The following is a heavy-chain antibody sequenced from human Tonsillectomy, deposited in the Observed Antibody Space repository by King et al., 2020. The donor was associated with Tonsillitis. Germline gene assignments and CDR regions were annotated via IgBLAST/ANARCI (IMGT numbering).Heavy chain of an antibody. Sequence: QVQLQESGPGLVKPSQTLSLTCTVSGGSISRGDDFWSWIRQHPGKGLEWIAYISYNGSTYYKPSLKSRVTISVDTSKNQFSLRLTSVCAADTAVYYCAGSGATFDSWGQGTLVTVSS. CDR3: AGSGATFDS. CDR2: ISYNGST. CDR1: GGSISRGDDF. J-gene: IGHJ4*02. D-gene: IGHD2-15*01. V-gene: IGHV4-31*03.